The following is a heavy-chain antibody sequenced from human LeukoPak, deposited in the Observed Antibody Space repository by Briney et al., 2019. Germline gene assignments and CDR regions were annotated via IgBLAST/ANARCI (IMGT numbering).Heavy chain of an antibody. CDR2: ISGSGGST. CDR3: AKPLLRDIWFGES. Sequence: GGSLRLSCAASGFTFSSYAMSWVRQAPGKGLEWVSAISGSGGSTYYADAVKGRFTISKDQSKDTLFLQMNSLRTEDTAIYYCAKPLLRDIWFGESWGQGTLVTVSS. J-gene: IGHJ5*02. CDR1: GFTFSSYA. V-gene: IGHV3-23*01. D-gene: IGHD3-10*01.